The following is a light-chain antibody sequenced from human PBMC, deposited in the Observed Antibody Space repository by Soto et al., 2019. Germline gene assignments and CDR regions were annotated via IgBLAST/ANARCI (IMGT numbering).Light chain of an antibody. CDR2: GAS. J-gene: IGKJ2*01. Sequence: EIVLTQSQATLSVSPGERATLSCRASQSFSSNLAWYQQKPGQAHRLLIYGASTRATGIPARFSGSGSGTEFTLTISSLQSEDFAVYYCQQYNNWPPYTFGQGTKLEIK. V-gene: IGKV3-15*01. CDR3: QQYNNWPPYT. CDR1: QSFSSN.